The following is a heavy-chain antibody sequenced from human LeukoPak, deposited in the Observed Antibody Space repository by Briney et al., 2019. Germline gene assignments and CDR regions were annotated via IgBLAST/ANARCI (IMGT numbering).Heavy chain of an antibody. J-gene: IGHJ6*03. CDR2: ISAYNGNT. Sequence: ASVKVSFKASGYTFTSYGFSWVRQAPGQGLEWMGWISAYNGNTNCAQKLQGRVTMTTDTSTSTAYMELRSLRSDDTAVYYCARSPFTIFGVANPVGYMDVWGKGTTVTVSS. D-gene: IGHD3-3*01. CDR1: GYTFTSYG. CDR3: ARSPFTIFGVANPVGYMDV. V-gene: IGHV1-18*01.